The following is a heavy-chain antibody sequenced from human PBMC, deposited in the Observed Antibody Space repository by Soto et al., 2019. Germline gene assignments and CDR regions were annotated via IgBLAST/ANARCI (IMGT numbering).Heavy chain of an antibody. CDR3: ARGLPLTVIPTFDY. Sequence: PSETLSLTCTVSGGSISSGGYYWSWIRQHPGKGLEWIGYIYYSGSTYYNPSLKSRVTISVDTSKNQFSLKLSSVTAADTAVYYCARGLPLTVIPTFDYWGQGTLGTVSS. CDR2: IYYSGST. D-gene: IGHD4-17*01. CDR1: GGSISSGGYY. V-gene: IGHV4-31*03. J-gene: IGHJ4*02.